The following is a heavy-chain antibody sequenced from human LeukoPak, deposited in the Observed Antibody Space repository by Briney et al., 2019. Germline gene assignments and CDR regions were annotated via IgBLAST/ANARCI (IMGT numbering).Heavy chain of an antibody. Sequence: GGSLRLSCATSGFTYSNYAMSWVRQAPEKGLEWVATMEKDGSEISYVDSVMGRFTISRDNAKNSVFLQMNSLRAEDTAVYFCARMYTYARCWGQGTLVTVSS. CDR2: MEKDGSEI. CDR1: GFTYSNYA. D-gene: IGHD5-18*01. V-gene: IGHV3-7*01. CDR3: ARMYTYARC. J-gene: IGHJ4*02.